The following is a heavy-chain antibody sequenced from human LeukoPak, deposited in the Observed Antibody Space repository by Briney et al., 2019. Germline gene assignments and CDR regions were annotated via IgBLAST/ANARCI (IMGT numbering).Heavy chain of an antibody. Sequence: SETLSLTCAVYSGSFSSYYWSWIRQSPGKGLEWIAEINHRGDTNYNPSVKSRVTISVDTSKNQFSLKVTSLTAADTAVYYCARGPTISETGYFDYWGQGTLVTVSS. D-gene: IGHD1-1*01. V-gene: IGHV4-34*01. CDR2: INHRGDT. CDR3: ARGPTISETGYFDY. J-gene: IGHJ4*03. CDR1: SGSFSSYY.